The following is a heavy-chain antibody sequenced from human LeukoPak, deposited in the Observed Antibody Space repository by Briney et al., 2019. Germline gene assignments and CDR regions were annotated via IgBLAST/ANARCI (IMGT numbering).Heavy chain of an antibody. CDR2: ISSGGSAI. CDR1: GFTFRSYE. Sequence: GGSLRLSCAASGFTFRSYEMNWVRQAPGKGLEWVSYISSGGSAIYYADSVKGRFTISRDNAKNSLYLQMSSLRAEDTAVYYCARAAVTTLGHVDYWGQGTLVTVSS. V-gene: IGHV3-48*03. J-gene: IGHJ4*02. CDR3: ARAAVTTLGHVDY. D-gene: IGHD4-17*01.